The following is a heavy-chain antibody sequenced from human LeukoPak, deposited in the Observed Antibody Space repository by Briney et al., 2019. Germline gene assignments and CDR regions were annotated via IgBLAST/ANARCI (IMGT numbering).Heavy chain of an antibody. CDR3: ANLNLKAAGIGY. Sequence: GGSLRLSCAASGFTFRNYAMSWVRQAPGKGLEWVSAISGSGGSTYYADSVKGRFTISRDNSKNTLYLQMNSLRAEDTAVYYCANLNLKAAGIGYWGQGTLVTVSS. D-gene: IGHD6-13*01. CDR1: GFTFRNYA. V-gene: IGHV3-23*01. J-gene: IGHJ4*02. CDR2: ISGSGGST.